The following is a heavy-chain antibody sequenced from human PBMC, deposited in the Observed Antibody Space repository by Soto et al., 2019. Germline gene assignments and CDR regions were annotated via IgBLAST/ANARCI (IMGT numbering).Heavy chain of an antibody. CDR3: ARESGDWPLNWFDP. J-gene: IGHJ5*02. CDR1: GFNFSNHW. Sequence: GGSLRLSCAASGFNFSNHWMHWVRQRPGEGLVWVSRITIDGKSKAYAESVKGRFAISRDNAKNTLYLQMNGLTAQDTAVYYCARESGDWPLNWFDPWGQGTLVTVSS. V-gene: IGHV3-74*01. D-gene: IGHD2-21*02. CDR2: ITIDGKSK.